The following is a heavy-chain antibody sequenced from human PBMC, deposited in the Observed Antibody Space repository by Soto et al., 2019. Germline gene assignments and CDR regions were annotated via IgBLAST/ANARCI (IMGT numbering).Heavy chain of an antibody. D-gene: IGHD6-13*01. Sequence: SETLCLTCTVSGGSISSGYCYWSWVRQHPGKGLEWIGYIYYSGSTYYNPSLKSRVTISVDTSKNQFSLKLSSVTAADTAVYYCARFPSSAYSSSWYLDWFDPWGQGTLVTVS. J-gene: IGHJ5*02. CDR2: IYYSGST. CDR3: ARFPSSAYSSSWYLDWFDP. CDR1: GGSISSGYCY. V-gene: IGHV4-31*03.